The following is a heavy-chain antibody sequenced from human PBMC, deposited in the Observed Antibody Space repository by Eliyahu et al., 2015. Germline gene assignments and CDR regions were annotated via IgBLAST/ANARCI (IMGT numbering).Heavy chain of an antibody. Sequence: EVQLVESGGGLVQPGGSLRLSCAASGFTVSSNYMSWVRQAPGKGLEWVSVLYSGGSTHYADSVKGRFAISRDNSKNTVYLQMNSLRADDTAVYYCARGPPRELPFSWGQGTLVTVSS. CDR3: ARGPPRELPFS. CDR2: LYSGGST. D-gene: IGHD1-26*01. CDR1: GFTVSSNY. J-gene: IGHJ5*02. V-gene: IGHV3-66*01.